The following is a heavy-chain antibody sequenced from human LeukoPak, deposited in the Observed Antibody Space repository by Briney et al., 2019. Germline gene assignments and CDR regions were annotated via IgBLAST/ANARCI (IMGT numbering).Heavy chain of an antibody. J-gene: IGHJ6*03. V-gene: IGHV1-69*13. D-gene: IGHD3-9*01. CDR2: IIPIFGTA. CDR1: GGTFSSYA. CDR3: ASYDILTGYHRYYYYMDV. Sequence: SVKVSCKASGGTFSSYAISWVRQAPGQGLEWMGGIIPIFGTANYAQKFQGRVTITADESTSTAYMELSSLRSEDTAVYYCASYDILTGYHRYYYYMDVWGKGTTVTVSS.